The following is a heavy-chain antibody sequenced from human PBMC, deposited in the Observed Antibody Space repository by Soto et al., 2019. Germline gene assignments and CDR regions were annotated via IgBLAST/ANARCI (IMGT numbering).Heavy chain of an antibody. V-gene: IGHV1-69*13. CDR2: IIPIFGTA. D-gene: IGHD3-10*01. CDR1: GGTFSSYA. Sequence: SVKVSCKASGGTFSSYAISWVRQAPGQGLEWMGGIIPIFGTANYAQKFQGRVTITADESTSTAYMELSSLRSEDTAVYYCARVKRSTMVRKFGSYYFDYWGQGTLVTVSS. J-gene: IGHJ4*02. CDR3: ARVKRSTMVRKFGSYYFDY.